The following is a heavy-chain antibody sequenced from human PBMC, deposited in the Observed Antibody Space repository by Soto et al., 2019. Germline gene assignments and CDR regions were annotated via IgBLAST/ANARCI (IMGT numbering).Heavy chain of an antibody. CDR2: IYYSGST. J-gene: IGHJ6*02. Sequence: SETLSLTCTVSGGSISSGGYYWSWIRQHPGKGLEWIGYIYYSGSTYYNPSLKSRVTIPVDTSKNQFSLKLSSVTAADTAVYYCARDLVGATQNYYYYYGMDVWGQGTTVTVSS. V-gene: IGHV4-31*03. D-gene: IGHD1-26*01. CDR3: ARDLVGATQNYYYYYGMDV. CDR1: GGSISSGGYY.